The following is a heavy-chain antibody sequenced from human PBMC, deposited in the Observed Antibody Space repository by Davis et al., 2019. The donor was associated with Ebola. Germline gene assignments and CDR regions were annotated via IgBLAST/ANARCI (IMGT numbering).Heavy chain of an antibody. D-gene: IGHD3-22*01. CDR3: AREGSGYYDSNWFDP. V-gene: IGHV1-2*02. CDR2: INPNSGGT. Sequence: ASVKVSCKASGYTFTSYDINWVRQATGQGLEWMGWINPNSGGTNYAQKFQGRVTMTRDTSISTAYMELSRLRSDDTAVYYCAREGSGYYDSNWFDPWGQGTLVTVSS. J-gene: IGHJ5*02. CDR1: GYTFTSYD.